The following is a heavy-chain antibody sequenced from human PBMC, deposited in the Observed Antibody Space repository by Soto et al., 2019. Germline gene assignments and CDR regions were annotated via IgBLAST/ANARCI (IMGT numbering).Heavy chain of an antibody. CDR3: ATRKTWQQLFDP. Sequence: QLQLQESGPGLVKPSETLSLTCHVSGDSISEGSYYWVWSRHPPGKGLEWIGSIYYSGITYYNPYLQGRVITSVDTPKNQFSLKLRSVPAADTAVYYCATRKTWQQLFDPWGHGTLGSVST. J-gene: IGHJ5*02. CDR1: GDSISEGSYY. CDR2: IYYSGIT. V-gene: IGHV4-39*01. D-gene: IGHD6-13*01.